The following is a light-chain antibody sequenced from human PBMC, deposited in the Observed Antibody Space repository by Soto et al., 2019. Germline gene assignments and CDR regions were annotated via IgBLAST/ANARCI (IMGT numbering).Light chain of an antibody. Sequence: QSALTQPASVSGSLGQSITISCTGASRDIGTHDYVSWYQHSPGGAPKLMIYEVSNRPSGVSSRFSGSKSGNTASLTISGLQADDEADYYCFSNTAFGGGTQLTVL. CDR1: SRDIGTHDY. CDR3: FSNTA. V-gene: IGLV2-14*01. J-gene: IGLJ2*01. CDR2: EVS.